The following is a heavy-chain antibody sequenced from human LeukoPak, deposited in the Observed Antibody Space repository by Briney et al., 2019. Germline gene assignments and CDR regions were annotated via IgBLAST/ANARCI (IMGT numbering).Heavy chain of an antibody. D-gene: IGHD1-1*01. CDR2: IIPIFGTA. Sequence: ASVKVSCKASGGTFSSYAISWVRQAPGQGLEWMGGIIPIFGTANYAQKFQGRVTITTDESTSTAYMGLSSLRSEDTAVYYCARGLSPQPTGSYYYWGQGTLVTVSS. J-gene: IGHJ4*02. CDR1: GGTFSSYA. V-gene: IGHV1-69*05. CDR3: ARGLSPQPTGSYYY.